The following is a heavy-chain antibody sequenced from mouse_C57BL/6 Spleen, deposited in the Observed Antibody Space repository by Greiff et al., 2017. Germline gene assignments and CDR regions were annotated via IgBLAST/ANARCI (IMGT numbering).Heavy chain of an antibody. Sequence: VKLLESGPGLVAPSQSLSITCTVSGFSLTSYGVHWVRQPPGKGLEWLVVIWSVGSTTYNTDPKSRLSISKDNSKCIVFLRMNSNQTDDTAMYCCARAYYAMDYWGQGTSVTVSA. CDR2: IWSVGST. V-gene: IGHV2-6*03. J-gene: IGHJ4*01. CDR3: ARAYYAMDY. CDR1: GFSLTSYG.